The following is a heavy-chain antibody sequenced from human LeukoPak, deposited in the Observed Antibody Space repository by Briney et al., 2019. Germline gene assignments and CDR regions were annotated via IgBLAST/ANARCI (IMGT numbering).Heavy chain of an antibody. D-gene: IGHD6-19*01. V-gene: IGHV3-9*01. Sequence: GGSLRLSCAASGFTFDDYAMHWVRQAPGKGLEWVSGISWNSGSIGYADSVKGRFTISRDNAKNSLYLQMNSLRAEDTALYYCAKSYSSGPGYYYYGMDVWGQGTTVTVSS. CDR3: AKSYSSGPGYYYYGMDV. J-gene: IGHJ6*02. CDR2: ISWNSGSI. CDR1: GFTFDDYA.